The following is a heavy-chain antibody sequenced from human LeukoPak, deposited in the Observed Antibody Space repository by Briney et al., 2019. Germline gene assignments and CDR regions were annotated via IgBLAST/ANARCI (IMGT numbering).Heavy chain of an antibody. J-gene: IGHJ5*02. CDR1: GGSFSGYY. CDR2: INHSGST. Sequence: PSETLSLTCAVYGGSFSGYYWSWLRQPPGKGLEWIGEINHSGSTNYNPSLKSRVTISVDTSKNQFSLKLSSVTAADTAVYYCARAISLGWFDPWGQGTLVTVSS. V-gene: IGHV4-34*01. CDR3: ARAISLGWFDP. D-gene: IGHD3-16*01.